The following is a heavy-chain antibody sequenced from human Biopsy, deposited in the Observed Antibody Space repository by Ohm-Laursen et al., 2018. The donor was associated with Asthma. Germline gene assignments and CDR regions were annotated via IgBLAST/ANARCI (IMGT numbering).Heavy chain of an antibody. CDR2: IYYSGSN. V-gene: IGHV4-59*06. CDR3: ARWGSFGFDY. CDR1: GASISQYY. J-gene: IGHJ4*02. Sequence: TLSFTCSVSGASISQYYWSWIPQSPGKGLEWIGYIYYSGSNYYHPSLKSRVTISVDTSKNQSPLNLSSVTVADTAVYYCARWGSFGFDYWGQGTLVTVSS. D-gene: IGHD2-21*01.